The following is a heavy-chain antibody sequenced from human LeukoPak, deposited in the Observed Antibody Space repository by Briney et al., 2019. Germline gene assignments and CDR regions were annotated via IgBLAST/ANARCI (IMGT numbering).Heavy chain of an antibody. CDR1: GYTLTELS. D-gene: IGHD4-23*01. V-gene: IGHV1-24*01. CDR3: ARHVHGGKARAFDI. Sequence: ASVKVSCKVSGYTLTELSMHWVRQAPGKGLEWMGDFDPEDGETIYAQKFQGRVTMTEDTSTDTAYMELSSLRSEDTAVYYCARHVHGGKARAFDIWGQGTMVTVSS. J-gene: IGHJ3*02. CDR2: FDPEDGET.